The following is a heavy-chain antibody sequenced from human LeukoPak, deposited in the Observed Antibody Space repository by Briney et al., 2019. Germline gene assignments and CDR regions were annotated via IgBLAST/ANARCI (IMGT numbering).Heavy chain of an antibody. J-gene: IGHJ4*02. CDR3: ARGNYDFWSGYYGAYFDY. CDR1: GYTFTGYY. D-gene: IGHD3-3*01. CDR2: INPNSGNT. Sequence: ASVKVSCKASGYTFTGYYMHWVRQAPGQGLEWMGWINPNSGNTGYAQKFQGRVTITRNTSISTAYMELSSLRSEDTAVYYCARGNYDFWSGYYGAYFDYWGQGTLVTVSS. V-gene: IGHV1-8*03.